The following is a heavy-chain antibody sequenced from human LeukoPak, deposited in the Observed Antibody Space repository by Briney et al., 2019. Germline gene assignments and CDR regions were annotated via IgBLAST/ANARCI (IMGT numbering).Heavy chain of an antibody. CDR2: ISAYNGNT. D-gene: IGHD3/OR15-3a*01. V-gene: IGHV1-18*04. CDR1: GYTFTSNY. CDR3: ARVDVRREYYYYYYYMDV. Sequence: ASVKVSCKAFGYTFTSNYMHWVRQAPGQGLEWMGWISAYNGNTNYAQKLQGRVTMTTDTSTSTAYMELRSLRSDDTAVYYCARVDVRREYYYYYYYMDVWGKGTTVTVSS. J-gene: IGHJ6*03.